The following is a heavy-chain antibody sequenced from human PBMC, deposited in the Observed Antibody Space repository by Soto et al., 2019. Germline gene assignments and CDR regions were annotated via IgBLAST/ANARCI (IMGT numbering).Heavy chain of an antibody. D-gene: IGHD2-2*01. CDR1: GYTFTSYG. J-gene: IGHJ4*02. Sequence: AVKVSCKASGYTFTSYGISWVRQAPGQGLEWMGWISAYNGNTNYAQKLQGRVTMTTDTSTSTAYMELRSLRSDDTAVYYCAVSWLVVPAANSGVGVYSGKGTLVTVSS. CDR2: ISAYNGNT. V-gene: IGHV1-18*04. CDR3: AVSWLVVPAANSGVGVY.